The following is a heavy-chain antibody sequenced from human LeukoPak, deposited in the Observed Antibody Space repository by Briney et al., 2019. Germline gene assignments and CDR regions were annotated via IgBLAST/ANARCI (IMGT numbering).Heavy chain of an antibody. D-gene: IGHD5-12*01. CDR2: INPNSGGT. J-gene: IGHJ4*02. CDR3: ASGADIVATITDYYFDY. V-gene: IGHV1-2*02. Sequence: ASVKVSCKAFGYTXTGYYMHWVRQAPGQGLEWMGWINPNSGGTNYAQKSQGRVTMTRDTSISTAYMELSRLRPDDTDVYYCASGADIVATITDYYFDYWGQGTLVTVSS. CDR1: GYTXTGYY.